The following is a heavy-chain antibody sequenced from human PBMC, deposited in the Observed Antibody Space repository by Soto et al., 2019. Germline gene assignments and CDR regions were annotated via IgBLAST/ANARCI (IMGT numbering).Heavy chain of an antibody. Sequence: EVQLVESGGGLVQPGGSLRLSCAASGFTFSTYWMHWVRQAPGKGLVWVSRINSDGSRTNYADSVKGRFTISRDNAKNTLYLQMDSPRAEETAVYYCATEATGSYNWFDTWGQGTLVTVSS. CDR2: INSDGSRT. D-gene: IGHD1-26*01. V-gene: IGHV3-74*01. CDR3: ATEATGSYNWFDT. CDR1: GFTFSTYW. J-gene: IGHJ5*02.